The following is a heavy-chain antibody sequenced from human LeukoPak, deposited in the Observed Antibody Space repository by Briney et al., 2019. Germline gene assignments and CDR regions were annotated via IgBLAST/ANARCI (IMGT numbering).Heavy chain of an antibody. CDR3: ARTRDFWSAYFDY. Sequence: SETLSLTCAVSGVSITSDTYYWSWIRQPPGKGLEWIGYILHSGSTYHNPSLKSRVTILVDTSKNQFSLKLSSVTAADTAVYFCARTRDFWSAYFDYWGERILVTVSS. CDR1: GVSITSDTYY. CDR2: ILHSGST. V-gene: IGHV4-30-2*01. J-gene: IGHJ4*02. D-gene: IGHD3-3*01.